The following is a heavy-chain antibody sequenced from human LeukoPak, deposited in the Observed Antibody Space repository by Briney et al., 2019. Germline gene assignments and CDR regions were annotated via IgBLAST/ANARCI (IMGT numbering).Heavy chain of an antibody. J-gene: IGHJ4*02. Sequence: GGSLRLSCAASGFTFSSYWMHWVRQAPGKGLVWVSLIKNDGSSTTYADSVKGRFTISRDNAKNTLFLQMNSLRDEDTAVYYCARGRLYSSSWFLDYWGQGTLVTVSS. D-gene: IGHD6-13*01. CDR2: IKNDGSST. V-gene: IGHV3-74*03. CDR3: ARGRLYSSSWFLDY. CDR1: GFTFSSYW.